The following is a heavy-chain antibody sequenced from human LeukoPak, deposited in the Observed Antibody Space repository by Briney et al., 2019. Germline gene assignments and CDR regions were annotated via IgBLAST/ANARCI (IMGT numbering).Heavy chain of an antibody. CDR1: GYTFTGYY. CDR3: ARVFPVGATAY. D-gene: IGHD1-26*01. V-gene: IGHV1-8*02. Sequence: ASVKVSCKASGYTFTGYYMHWVRQAPGQGLEWMGWMNPNSGNTGYAQKFQGRVTMTRNTSISTAYMELSSLRSEDTAVYYCARVFPVGATAYWGQGTLVTVSS. CDR2: MNPNSGNT. J-gene: IGHJ4*02.